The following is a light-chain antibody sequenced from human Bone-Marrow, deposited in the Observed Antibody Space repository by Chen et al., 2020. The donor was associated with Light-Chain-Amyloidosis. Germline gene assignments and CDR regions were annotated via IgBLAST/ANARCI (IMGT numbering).Light chain of an antibody. J-gene: IGLJ2*01. CDR1: SGHSNYV. Sequence: QAVLTQSPSASASLGASVKLTCTLSSGHSNYVIAWHQQQPERGLRYLLKVNSDGSHSRGGGIPDRFSGASSGAERYLTISSLQSEDEADYYCQTWGTGYVVFGGGTKLTVL. CDR2: VNSDGSH. CDR3: QTWGTGYVV. V-gene: IGLV4-69*01.